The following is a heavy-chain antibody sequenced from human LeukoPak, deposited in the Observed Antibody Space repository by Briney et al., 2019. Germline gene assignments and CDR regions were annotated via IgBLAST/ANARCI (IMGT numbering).Heavy chain of an antibody. CDR1: GGSISSSSYY. CDR2: IYYSGST. V-gene: IGHV4-39*07. Sequence: SETLSLTCTVSGGSISSSSYYWGWIRQPPGKGLEWIGSIYYSGSTYYNPSLKSRVTISVDTSKNQFSLKLSSVTAADTAVYYCARRWYSSPKYYYYMDVWGKGTTVTVSS. D-gene: IGHD6-13*01. CDR3: ARRWYSSPKYYYYMDV. J-gene: IGHJ6*03.